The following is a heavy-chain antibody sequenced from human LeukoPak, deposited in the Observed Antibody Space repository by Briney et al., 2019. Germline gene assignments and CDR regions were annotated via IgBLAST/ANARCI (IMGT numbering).Heavy chain of an antibody. D-gene: IGHD2-15*01. J-gene: IGHJ4*02. CDR3: ARKVAAETYFDY. CDR2: ISAYNGNT. CDR1: GYTFTSYG. V-gene: IGHV1-18*01. Sequence: ASVKVSCKASGYTFTSYGISWVRQAPGQGLEWMGWISAYNGNTNYAQKLQGRVTMTTDTSTSTDYMELRSLRSDVSAVECCARKVAAETYFDYWGQGTLVTVSS.